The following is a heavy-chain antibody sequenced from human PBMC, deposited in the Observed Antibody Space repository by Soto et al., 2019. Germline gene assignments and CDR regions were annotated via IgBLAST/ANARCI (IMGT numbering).Heavy chain of an antibody. V-gene: IGHV3-21*01. D-gene: IGHD2-21*01. CDR1: GFTFNNYR. CDR3: ARTGDYSFDY. J-gene: IGHJ4*02. CDR2: ITSSSSYI. Sequence: GGSLRLSCAASGFTFNNYRMDWVRQAPGKGLEWVSSITSSSSYIYYADSLKGRFTISRDNAKNSLYLQMHSLGADDTAVYYCARTGDYSFDYWGPGTLVTVSS.